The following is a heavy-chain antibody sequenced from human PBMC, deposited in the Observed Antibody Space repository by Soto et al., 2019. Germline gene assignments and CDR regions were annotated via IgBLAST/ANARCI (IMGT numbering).Heavy chain of an antibody. V-gene: IGHV1-69*06. D-gene: IGHD4-4*01. J-gene: IGHJ6*02. CDR3: AKEKDYSTYYYYGMDV. CDR1: GGTFSSYA. CDR2: IIPIFGTA. Sequence: SVKVSCKASGGTFSSYAISWVRQAPGQGLEWMGGIIPIFGTANYAQKFQGRVTITADKSTSTAYMELSSLRSEDTAVYYRAKEKDYSTYYYYGMDVWGQGTTVTVSS.